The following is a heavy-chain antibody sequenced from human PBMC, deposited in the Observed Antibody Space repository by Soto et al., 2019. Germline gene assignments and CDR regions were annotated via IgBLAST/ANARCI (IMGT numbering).Heavy chain of an antibody. CDR1: GFPFSSYA. V-gene: IGHV3-23*01. CDR3: EKDDDYYDTSTSPSPFDH. Sequence: PGGSLRLSCAASGFPFSSYAMTWVRQSPGKGLEWVSGISGSGGSTYYADSVKGRITISRDNSKNTLYLQMNSLRAEETAVYYCEKDDDYYDTSTSPSPFDHWGQGTLVTVSS. J-gene: IGHJ4*02. D-gene: IGHD3-22*01. CDR2: ISGSGGST.